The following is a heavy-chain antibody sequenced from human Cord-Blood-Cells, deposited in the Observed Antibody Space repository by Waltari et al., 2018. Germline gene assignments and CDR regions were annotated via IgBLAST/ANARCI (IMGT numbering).Heavy chain of an antibody. CDR2: INPNSGGT. CDR1: GYTFTGYY. CDR3: ARHPYSGSYYYYYGMDV. Sequence: QVQLVQSGAEVKKPGASVKVSCKASGYTFTGYYIHWVRQAHGQGPEWMGWINPNSGGTNYAQKFQGRVTMTRDTSISTAYMELSRLRSDDTAVYYCARHPYSGSYYYYYGMDVWGQGTTVTVSS. D-gene: IGHD1-26*01. V-gene: IGHV1-2*02. J-gene: IGHJ6*02.